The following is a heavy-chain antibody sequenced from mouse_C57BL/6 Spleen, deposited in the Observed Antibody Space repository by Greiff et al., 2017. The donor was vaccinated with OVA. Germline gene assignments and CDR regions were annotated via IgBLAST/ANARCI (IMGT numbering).Heavy chain of an antibody. Sequence: VKLVESGAELARPGASVKLSCKASGYTFTSYGISWVKQRTGQGLEWIGEIYPRSGNTYYNEKFKGKATLTADKSSSTAYMELRSLTSEDSAVYFCARGLPYYYAMDYWGQGTSVTVSS. CDR1: GYTFTSYG. CDR2: IYPRSGNT. J-gene: IGHJ4*01. V-gene: IGHV1-81*01. CDR3: ARGLPYYYAMDY. D-gene: IGHD2-1*01.